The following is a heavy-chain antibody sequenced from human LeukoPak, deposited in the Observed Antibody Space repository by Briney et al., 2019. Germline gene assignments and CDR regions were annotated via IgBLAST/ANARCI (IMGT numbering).Heavy chain of an antibody. V-gene: IGHV3-66*01. CDR2: IYSGGST. CDR1: GFTFSSYS. CDR3: ARAMGIAAAGTFDY. J-gene: IGHJ4*02. D-gene: IGHD6-13*01. Sequence: GGSLRLSCAPSGFTFSSYSMNWVRQAPGKGLEWVSVIYSGGSTYYADSVKGRFTISRDNSKNTLYLQMNSLRAEDTAVYYCARAMGIAAAGTFDYWGQGTLVTVSS.